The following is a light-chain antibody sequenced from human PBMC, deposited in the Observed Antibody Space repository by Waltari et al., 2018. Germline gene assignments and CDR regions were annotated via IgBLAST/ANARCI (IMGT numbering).Light chain of an antibody. CDR2: LDS. J-gene: IGLJ3*02. CDR1: NIGSRS. V-gene: IGLV3-21*02. CDR3: HVWDANTVM. Sequence: SSVLTQAPSVSVAPGQTATVTCGGDNIGSRSVHWYQQKPGRAPVLVVYLDSDRPSGIPERFSGAKSGNAATLTISRGEAGDEADYYCHVWDANTVMFGGGTKLTVL.